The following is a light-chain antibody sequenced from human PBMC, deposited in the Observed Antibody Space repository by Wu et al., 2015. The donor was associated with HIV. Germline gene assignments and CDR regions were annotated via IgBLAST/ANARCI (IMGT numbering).Light chain of an antibody. Sequence: EIVMTQSPATLSVSPGERATLSCRASQSVSSNLAWYQQKPGQAPRLLIYDASNRATGIPARFSGSGSGTDFTLTISSLEPEDFAVYYCQQRSNWPLLTFGGGTKVEIK. V-gene: IGKV3-11*01. CDR2: DAS. CDR3: QQRSNWPLLT. J-gene: IGKJ4*01. CDR1: QSVSSN.